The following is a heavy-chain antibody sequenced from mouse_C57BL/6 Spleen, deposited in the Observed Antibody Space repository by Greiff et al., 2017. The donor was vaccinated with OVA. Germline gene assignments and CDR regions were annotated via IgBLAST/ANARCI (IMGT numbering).Heavy chain of an antibody. Sequence: EVQVVESGPELVKPGASVKIPCKASGYTFTDYNMDWVKQSHGKSLEWIGDINPNNGGTIYNQKFKGKATLTVDKSSSTAYMELRSLTSEDTAVYYCARGAYYSNRFAYWGQGTLVTVSA. CDR2: INPNNGGT. J-gene: IGHJ3*01. D-gene: IGHD2-5*01. CDR3: ARGAYYSNRFAY. CDR1: GYTFTDYN. V-gene: IGHV1-18*01.